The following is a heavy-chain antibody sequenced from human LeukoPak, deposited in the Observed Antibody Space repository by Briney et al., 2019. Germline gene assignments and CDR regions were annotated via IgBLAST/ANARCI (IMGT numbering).Heavy chain of an antibody. V-gene: IGHV4-61*01. D-gene: IGHD5-12*01. Sequence: TSETLSLTCTVSGGSVSSGSYYWSWSRQPPGKGLEWIGYIYYSGSTNYNPSLKSRVTISVDTSKNQFSLKLSSVTAADTAVYYSARDFSGSPSEDDGMDVWGKGTTVTVSS. J-gene: IGHJ6*04. CDR2: IYYSGST. CDR1: GGSVSSGSYY. CDR3: ARDFSGSPSEDDGMDV.